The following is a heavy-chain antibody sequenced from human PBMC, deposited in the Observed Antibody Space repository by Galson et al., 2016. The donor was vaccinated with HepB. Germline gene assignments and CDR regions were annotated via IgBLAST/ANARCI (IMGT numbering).Heavy chain of an antibody. D-gene: IGHD3-3*01. CDR1: GFVFSAFS. J-gene: IGHJ6*04. CDR3: AASLTVFNFYGMDV. V-gene: IGHV3-48*01. CDR2: IDATTRNI. Sequence: SLRLSCAASGFVFSAFSLNWVRQAPGKGLEWLACIDATTRNIYYAQSVRGRVTMSRDKSKNSLFLQMSSLRAEDTAVYYCAASLTVFNFYGMDVWGKGTTVIVSS.